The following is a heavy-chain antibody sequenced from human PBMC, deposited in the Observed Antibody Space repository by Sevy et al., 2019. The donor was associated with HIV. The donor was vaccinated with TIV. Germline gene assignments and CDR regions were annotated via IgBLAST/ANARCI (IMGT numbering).Heavy chain of an antibody. Sequence: ASVKVSCKASGGTFSSYVISWVRQAPGQGLEWMGRIIPIFGTANYAQKFQGRVTITADESTSTAYMELSSLGSEDTAVYYWARVPFPGIAAAGHLGGAFDIWGQGTMVTVSS. J-gene: IGHJ3*02. CDR3: ARVPFPGIAAAGHLGGAFDI. CDR1: GGTFSSYV. D-gene: IGHD6-13*01. V-gene: IGHV1-69*13. CDR2: IIPIFGTA.